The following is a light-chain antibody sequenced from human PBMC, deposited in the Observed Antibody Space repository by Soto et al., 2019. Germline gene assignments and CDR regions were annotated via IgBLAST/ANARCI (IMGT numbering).Light chain of an antibody. CDR2: NVS. V-gene: IGLV2-14*01. CDR1: SSDVGNHNS. CDR3: SSYTATTTLVV. Sequence: APTQPASVSGSPGQSITISCTGTSSDVGNHNSVSWYQQHPGKAPKLMIYNVSNRPSGVSNRFSGSKSGNTASLTISGVQAEDEADYYCSSYTATTTLVVFGGGTQLTVL. J-gene: IGLJ2*01.